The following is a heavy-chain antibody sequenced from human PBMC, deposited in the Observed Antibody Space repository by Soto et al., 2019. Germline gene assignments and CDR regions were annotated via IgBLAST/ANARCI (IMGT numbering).Heavy chain of an antibody. V-gene: IGHV4-4*07. CDR3: ARDLPHYGGRRSPPTGALED. D-gene: IGHD3-10*01. CDR1: GGSFTGDY. J-gene: IGHJ4*02. CDR2: VFGNGAGTP. Sequence: PSETLSLTCSVSGGSFTGDYWSWIRQPAGKGLQWIGRVFGNGAGTPIYNSLLKSRARMSADPSKRQFSLTLTSVTAADTAVYYCARDLPHYGGRRSPPTGALEDWGQGIMVTVSS.